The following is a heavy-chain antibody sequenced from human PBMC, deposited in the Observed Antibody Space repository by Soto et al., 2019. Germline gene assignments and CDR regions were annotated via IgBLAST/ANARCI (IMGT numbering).Heavy chain of an antibody. V-gene: IGHV4-34*01. D-gene: IGHD6-6*01. CDR3: ARAGIAARRVDY. CDR2: INHSGST. J-gene: IGHJ4*02. CDR1: GGSFSGYY. Sequence: QVQLQQWGAGLLKPSETLSLTCAVYGGSFSGYYWSWIRQPPGKGREWIGEINHSGSTNYNPSRKSRVTIAVDTSKNQFSLKLSSVTGADTAVYYCARAGIAARRVDYWGQGTLVTVS.